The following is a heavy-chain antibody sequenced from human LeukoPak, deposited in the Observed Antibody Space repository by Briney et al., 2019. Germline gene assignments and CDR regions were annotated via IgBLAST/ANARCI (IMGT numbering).Heavy chain of an antibody. CDR2: IIPILGTA. CDR3: QLYGDYQYYFDY. J-gene: IGHJ4*02. D-gene: IGHD4-17*01. CDR1: GGTFSSYA. Sequence: SVKVSCKASGGTFSSYAISWVRQAPGQGLEWMGGIIPILGTANYAQKFQGRVTITADKSTSTAYMELSSLRSEDTAVYYCQLYGDYQYYFDYWGQGTLVTVSS. V-gene: IGHV1-69*10.